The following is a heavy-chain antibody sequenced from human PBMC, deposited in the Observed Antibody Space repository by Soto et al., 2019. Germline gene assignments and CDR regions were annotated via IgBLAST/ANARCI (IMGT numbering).Heavy chain of an antibody. V-gene: IGHV1-18*01. D-gene: IGHD5-12*01. J-gene: IGHJ4*02. CDR2: ISAYNGAT. Sequence: QVRLIQSGAELKKPGASVKVSCETSGYTFTNFGVSWVRQAPGQGPEWMGWISAYNGATEYAQKVQGRITITTNTSTSTAYMELRSLTSDDTAVYYCAQDGGGSSGYGIDYWGQGTLVTVSA. CDR1: GYTFTNFG. CDR3: AQDGGGSSGYGIDY.